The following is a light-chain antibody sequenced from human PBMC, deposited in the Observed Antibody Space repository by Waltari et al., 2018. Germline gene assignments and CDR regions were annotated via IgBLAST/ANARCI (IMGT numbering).Light chain of an antibody. CDR2: DNN. Sequence: QSVLTQPPSVSAAPGQKVTIPCSGSSSNIGNNYVSWYQQLPGTASKLLIYDNNKRPSGIPDRFSGSKSGTSATLGITGLQTGDEADYYCGTWDSSLSAGVFGGGTKLTVL. V-gene: IGLV1-51*01. J-gene: IGLJ3*02. CDR3: GTWDSSLSAGV. CDR1: SSNIGNNY.